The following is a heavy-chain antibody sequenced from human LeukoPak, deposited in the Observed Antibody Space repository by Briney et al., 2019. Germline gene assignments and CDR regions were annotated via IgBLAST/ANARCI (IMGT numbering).Heavy chain of an antibody. CDR1: GFTFSNYV. J-gene: IGHJ5*02. CDR2: INHSGST. CDR3: ARGPQYPWFDP. D-gene: IGHD2-2*01. Sequence: GSLRLSCAASGFTFSNYVMSWVRQPPGKGLEWIGEINHSGSTNYNPSLKSRVTISVDTSKNQFSLKLSSVTAADTAVYYCARGPQYPWFDPWGQGTLVTVSS. V-gene: IGHV4-34*01.